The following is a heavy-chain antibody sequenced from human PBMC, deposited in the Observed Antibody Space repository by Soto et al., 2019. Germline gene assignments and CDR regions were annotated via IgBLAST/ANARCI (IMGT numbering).Heavy chain of an antibody. CDR1: GFTVSSKY. CDR3: ARDSLPGTRTWADH. V-gene: IGHV3-66*01. D-gene: IGHD1-26*01. CDR2: IYMRGST. Sequence: EVHLVESGGGLVQPGESLRLSCAASGFTVSSKYMSWVRQAPGKGLEWVSIIYMRGSTFYADSVKGRFTISRDTSKNTLYLQMDHLTVKDTAMYYCARDSLPGTRTWADHWGQGTLVTVSS. J-gene: IGHJ4*02.